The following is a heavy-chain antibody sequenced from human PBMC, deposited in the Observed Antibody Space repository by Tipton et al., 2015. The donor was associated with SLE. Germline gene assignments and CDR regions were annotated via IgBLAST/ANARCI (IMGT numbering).Heavy chain of an antibody. J-gene: IGHJ3*02. Sequence: TLSLTCAVSGYSINTGSYWGWIRQPPGKGLEWIGSMYNTGSTFHNPSLKSRVSISVDTSKNHFSLNLSSVIAADTAVYYCASWGFDIWGQGTMVTVSS. D-gene: IGHD3-16*01. CDR1: GYSINTGSY. CDR2: MYNTGST. CDR3: ASWGFDI. V-gene: IGHV4-38-2*01.